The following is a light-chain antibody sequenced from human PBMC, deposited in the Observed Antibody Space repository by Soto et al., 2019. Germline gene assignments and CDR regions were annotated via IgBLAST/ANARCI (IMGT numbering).Light chain of an antibody. Sequence: DIQMTQSPSSLSASVGDRITITCQASQDISNRLNWYHQKPGKAPNLLIYDASNLAAGVPSGFSGSGSGTHFTFTISRLQPEDIGTYYCQNCFTVPYTFGQGTKVDIK. CDR1: QDISNR. V-gene: IGKV1-33*01. CDR2: DAS. J-gene: IGKJ2*01. CDR3: QNCFTVPYT.